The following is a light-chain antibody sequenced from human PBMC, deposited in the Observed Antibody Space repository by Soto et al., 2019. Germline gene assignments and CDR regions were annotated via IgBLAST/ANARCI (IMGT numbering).Light chain of an antibody. CDR2: GAS. J-gene: IGKJ5*01. Sequence: SVWTQSPGTLSLSPGSRVTLSCSASQSVTTRLAWYQHKPGQAPTLLMSGASNRASGVPVRFSGSGSGTDFTLTITRLEPEDFALYYCQQYGGSPITFGLGTRLEIK. V-gene: IGKV3-20*01. CDR1: QSVTTR. CDR3: QQYGGSPIT.